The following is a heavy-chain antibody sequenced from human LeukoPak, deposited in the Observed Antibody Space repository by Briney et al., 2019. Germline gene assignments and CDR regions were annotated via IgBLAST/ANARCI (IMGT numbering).Heavy chain of an antibody. J-gene: IGHJ6*02. D-gene: IGHD6-13*01. CDR1: GYTFTGYY. V-gene: IGHV1-2*04. CDR3: ARPKAAGDYYYYYGMDV. Sequence: GASVKVSCKASGYTFTGYYMHWVRQAPGQGLEWMGWINPNSGGTNYAQKFQGWVTMTRDTSISTAYMELSRLRSDDTAVYYCARPKAAGDYYYYYGMDVWGQGTTVTVSS. CDR2: INPNSGGT.